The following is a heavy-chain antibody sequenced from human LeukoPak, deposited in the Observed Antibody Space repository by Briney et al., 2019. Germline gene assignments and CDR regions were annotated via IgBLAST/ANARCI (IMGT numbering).Heavy chain of an antibody. CDR1: GFTFSSYW. D-gene: IGHD2-21*01. J-gene: IGHJ6*02. V-gene: IGHV4-39*02. CDR3: AREVVIYPHRRGMDV. CDR2: IYYSGST. Sequence: PGGSLRLSCAASGFTFSSYWLHWVRQPPGKGLEWIGSIYYSGSTYYNPSLKSRVTISVDTSKNQFSLKLSSVTAADTAVYYCAREVVIYPHRRGMDVWGQGTTVTASS.